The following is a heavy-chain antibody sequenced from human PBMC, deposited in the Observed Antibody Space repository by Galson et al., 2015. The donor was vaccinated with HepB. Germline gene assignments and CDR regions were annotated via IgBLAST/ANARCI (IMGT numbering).Heavy chain of an antibody. CDR1: GYTFTAYY. CDR3: ARGDADDAHLDR. CDR2: INPNSGDT. Sequence: QSGAEVTKPGESLKISCYTSGYTFTAYYIHWVRQAPGQGLEWMGRINPNSGDTDYAQKFQGRVTMTRDTSISTAYMEVSRLLSDATAEYYCARGDADDAHLDRWGQGTLDTVSP. J-gene: IGHJ5*02. V-gene: IGHV1-2*06. D-gene: IGHD2-2*01.